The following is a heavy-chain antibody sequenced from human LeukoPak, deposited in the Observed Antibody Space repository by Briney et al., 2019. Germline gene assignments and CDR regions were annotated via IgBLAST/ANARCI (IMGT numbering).Heavy chain of an antibody. V-gene: IGHV4-61*02. CDR1: GDSISSGDYY. Sequence: PSETLSLTCTVSGDSISSGDYYWSWIRQPAGKGLEWIGRFSASGNSNYNPSLKSRLTISVDTSKNQFSLKLSSVTAADTAVYYCARHRGWLPRTIDYWGQGTLVTVSS. CDR2: FSASGNS. D-gene: IGHD5-24*01. CDR3: ARHRGWLPRTIDY. J-gene: IGHJ4*02.